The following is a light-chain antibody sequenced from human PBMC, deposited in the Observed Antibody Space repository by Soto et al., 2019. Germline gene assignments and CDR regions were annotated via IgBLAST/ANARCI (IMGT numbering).Light chain of an antibody. V-gene: IGKV4-1*01. J-gene: IGKJ1*01. CDR2: WAA. Sequence: DIVMTQSPDSLAVSLGERATTNCKSSQSVLYSSNNKNYLAWYQQKPGQPPKLLIYWAATRESGVPDRFSGSGSETDFTLTISSLQAEDVAVYYCQQYYANSPWTFGQGTKVEIK. CDR3: QQYYANSPWT. CDR1: QSVLYSSNNKNY.